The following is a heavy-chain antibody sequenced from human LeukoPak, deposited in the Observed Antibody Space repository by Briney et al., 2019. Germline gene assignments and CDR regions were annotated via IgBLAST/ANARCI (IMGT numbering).Heavy chain of an antibody. CDR1: GGSISSSSYY. D-gene: IGHD6-19*01. V-gene: IGHV4-39*07. CDR3: ARSSWLEY. J-gene: IGHJ4*02. CDR2: IYYSGST. Sequence: SETLSLTCTVSGGSISSSSYYWGWIRQPPGKGLEWTGSIYYSGSTYYNPSLKSRVTISVDTSKNQFSLKLSSVTAADTAVYYCARSSWLEYWGQGTLVTVSS.